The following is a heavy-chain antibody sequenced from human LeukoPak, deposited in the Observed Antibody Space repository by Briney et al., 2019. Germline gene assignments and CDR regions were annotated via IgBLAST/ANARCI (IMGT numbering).Heavy chain of an antibody. CDR1: GFTFDDYA. V-gene: IGHV3-43D*03. CDR2: ISWDGGST. CDR3: ARDGTNYFEY. J-gene: IGHJ4*02. D-gene: IGHD3/OR15-3a*01. Sequence: PGGSLRLSCAASGFTFDDYAMHWVRQAPGKGLEWVSLISWDGGSTYYADSVKGRFTISRDNSKNSLYLQMNSLRAEDTALYYSARDGTNYFEYWGQGTLVTVSS.